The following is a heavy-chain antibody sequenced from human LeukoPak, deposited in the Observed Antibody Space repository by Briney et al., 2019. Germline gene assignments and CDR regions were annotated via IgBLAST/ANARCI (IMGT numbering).Heavy chain of an antibody. D-gene: IGHD3-3*02. CDR3: ARGRFSVYYFDY. CDR2: IIHSGAT. CDR1: GGSFSDYY. V-gene: IGHV4-34*01. J-gene: IGHJ4*02. Sequence: PSETLSLICGASGGSFSDYYWSWIRQPPGKGLEWIGEIIHSGATSSNPSLKSRVTISMDPSKNQFSLKLSSVTAADTAVYYCARGRFSVYYFDYWGQGSLVTVSS.